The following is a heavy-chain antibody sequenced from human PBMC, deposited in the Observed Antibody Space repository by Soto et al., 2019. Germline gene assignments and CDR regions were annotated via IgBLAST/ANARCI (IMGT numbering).Heavy chain of an antibody. CDR2: IWYDGSNK. Sequence: LRLSCAASGFTFSSYGMHWVRQAPGKGLEWVAGIWYDGSNKYYADSVKGRFTISRDNSKNTLYLQVNSLRAEDTAVYYCSRALVSRYFDWSPPRYAIDAWGQG. J-gene: IGHJ6*02. V-gene: IGHV3-33*01. CDR3: SRALVSRYFDWSPPRYAIDA. CDR1: GFTFSSYG. D-gene: IGHD3-9*01.